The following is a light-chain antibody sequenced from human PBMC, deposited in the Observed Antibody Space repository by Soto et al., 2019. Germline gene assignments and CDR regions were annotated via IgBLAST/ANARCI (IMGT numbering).Light chain of an antibody. J-gene: IGLJ1*01. CDR2: SND. V-gene: IGLV1-44*01. Sequence: QPVLTQPPSASGTPGQRVTISCSGSSSNIGSNSVNWYQQLPGTAPKLLIYSNDRRPSWVPDRCSGSNSGTSASLATSARQSEDEDDYYCAAWDDSLNGHVFGTGTKVTVL. CDR3: AAWDDSLNGHV. CDR1: SSNIGSNS.